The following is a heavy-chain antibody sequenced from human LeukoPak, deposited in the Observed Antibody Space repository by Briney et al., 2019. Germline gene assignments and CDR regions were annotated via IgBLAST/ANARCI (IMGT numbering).Heavy chain of an antibody. CDR1: GFTFSNYN. J-gene: IGHJ3*02. D-gene: IGHD3-16*01. CDR3: ARTYDSGRGPPGDAFDN. Sequence: GGSLRLSCAASGFTFSNYNMNWVRQAPGKGLEWVSYITTSSTTTYYADSVKGRFTISRDNAKNSLYLQMNSLRAEDTAVYYCARTYDSGRGPPGDAFDNWGPGTWVIVSA. V-gene: IGHV3-48*04. CDR2: ITTSSTTT.